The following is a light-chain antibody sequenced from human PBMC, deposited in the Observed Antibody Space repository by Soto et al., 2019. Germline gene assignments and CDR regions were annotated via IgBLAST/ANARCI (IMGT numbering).Light chain of an antibody. J-gene: IGLJ2*01. Sequence: QSALTQPASVSGSPGQSITISCTGTSSDVGGYNYVSWYQQHPGKAPKLMIYDVSNRPSGVSNRFSGSKSGNTASLTISGLQAEDDADYYCSSFTSSNTVIFGGGTTVTVL. CDR1: SSDVGGYNY. CDR2: DVS. V-gene: IGLV2-14*01. CDR3: SSFTSSNTVI.